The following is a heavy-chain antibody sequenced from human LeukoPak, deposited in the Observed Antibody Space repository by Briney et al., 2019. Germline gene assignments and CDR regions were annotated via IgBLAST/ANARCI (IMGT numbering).Heavy chain of an antibody. V-gene: IGHV1-18*01. D-gene: IGHD4-17*01. Sequence: ASVKVSCKSSVYTFTSYGISWVRQAPGQGLEWMGWISAYNGNTNYAQKLQGRVTMTTDTSTSTAYMELRSLRSDDTAMYYCVREGAFYGDYYLDYWGQGTLVTVSS. CDR1: VYTFTSYG. CDR3: VREGAFYGDYYLDY. CDR2: ISAYNGNT. J-gene: IGHJ4*02.